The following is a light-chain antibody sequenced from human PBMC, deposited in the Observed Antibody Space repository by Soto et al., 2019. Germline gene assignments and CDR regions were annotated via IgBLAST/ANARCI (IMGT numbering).Light chain of an antibody. V-gene: IGKV4-1*01. J-gene: IGKJ4*01. CDR2: WAS. Sequence: DIVLTQSPDSLAVSLGERATIDCRSSQSLLYSSNNRNYFAWYQQKPGQPPKLLFYWASTRASGVPDRFSGSGSGTDFTLTISSLQAEDVAAYYCQQYYSPPFTFGGGTKVEIK. CDR3: QQYYSPPFT. CDR1: QSLLYSSNNRNY.